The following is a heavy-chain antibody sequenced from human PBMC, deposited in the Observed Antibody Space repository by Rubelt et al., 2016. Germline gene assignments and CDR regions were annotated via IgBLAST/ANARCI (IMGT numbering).Heavy chain of an antibody. D-gene: IGHD4-17*01. V-gene: IGHV4-59*01. CDR2: IYYSGST. CDR1: GGSISSYY. CDR3: ARGFYGDYRNYYYYYMDV. J-gene: IGHJ6*03. Sequence: QVQLQESGPGLVKPSETLSLTCTVSGGSISSYYWSWIRQPPGKGLEWIGYIYYSGSTNYNPSLKVRVSISVDTSKNQCSLKLSSVTAADTAVYYCARGFYGDYRNYYYYYMDVWGKGTTVTVSS.